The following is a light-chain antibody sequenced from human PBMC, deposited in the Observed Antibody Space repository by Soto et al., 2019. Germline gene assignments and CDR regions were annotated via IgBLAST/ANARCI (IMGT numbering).Light chain of an antibody. Sequence: SSGQRTTHPCXASQSVKSSYVAWYQHKAGQAHRLLIYGTYSRATGIPDRFGGSGSGTDITLTISRQAEEDLADYCYQPDGRPITFGEGTRLDI. J-gene: IGKJ5*01. CDR3: QPDGRPIT. CDR2: GTY. CDR1: QSVKSSY. V-gene: IGKV3-20*01.